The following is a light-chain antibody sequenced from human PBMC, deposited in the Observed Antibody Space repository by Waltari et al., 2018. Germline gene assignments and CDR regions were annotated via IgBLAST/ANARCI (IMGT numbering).Light chain of an antibody. CDR2: GAS. CDR3: QQYNNWPRRT. J-gene: IGKJ2*01. CDR1: QSVSSN. Sequence: EIVMTKSPATLSVSPGERATLSCRASQSVSSNLAWYQHKPGQAPRLLIYGASTRATGIPARFSGSGSGTEFTLTISSLQSEDSAVYYCQQYNNWPRRTFAQGTKVEIK. V-gene: IGKV3-15*01.